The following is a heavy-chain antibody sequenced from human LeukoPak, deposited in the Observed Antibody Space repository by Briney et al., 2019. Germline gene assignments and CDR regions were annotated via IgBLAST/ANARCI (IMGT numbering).Heavy chain of an antibody. CDR3: ARYISSGWFDP. J-gene: IGHJ5*02. CDR2: INSSGAII. CDR1: GFTFSDYY. D-gene: IGHD6-6*01. V-gene: IGHV3-11*01. Sequence: PEGSLRLSCAASGFTFSDYYMSWIRQAPGKGLEWVSYINSSGAIIYYADSVKGRFTISRDNAQNSLYLQMNSLRAEDTAVYFCARYISSGWFDPWGQGTLVTVSS.